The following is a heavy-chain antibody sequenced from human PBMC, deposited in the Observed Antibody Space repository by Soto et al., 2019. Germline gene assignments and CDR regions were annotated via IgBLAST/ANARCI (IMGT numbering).Heavy chain of an antibody. V-gene: IGHV3-33*01. CDR3: ARNLGHSSGYNCLDY. J-gene: IGHJ4*02. CDR1: GFTFSTYG. Sequence: RRLSCAASGFTFSTYGMHWVRQAPGRGLEWVAVIWYDGGNKNYADSVKGRFTISRDNSKNTLYLQMNSLRAEDTAVYYCARNLGHSSGYNCLDYWGQGTLVTVSS. CDR2: IWYDGGNK. D-gene: IGHD3-22*01.